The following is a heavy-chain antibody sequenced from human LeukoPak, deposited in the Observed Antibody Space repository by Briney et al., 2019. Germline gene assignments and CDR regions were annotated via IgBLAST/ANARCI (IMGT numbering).Heavy chain of an antibody. J-gene: IGHJ6*02. D-gene: IGHD2-2*01. CDR2: ISGSGGST. CDR3: ARERVPARPHYYYGMDV. Sequence: GGSLRLSCAASGFTFSSYAMSWVRQAPGKGLEWVSAISGSGGSTYYADSVKGRFTISRDNSKNTLYLQMNSLRAEDTAVYYCARERVPARPHYYYGMDVWGQGTTVTVSS. V-gene: IGHV3-23*01. CDR1: GFTFSSYA.